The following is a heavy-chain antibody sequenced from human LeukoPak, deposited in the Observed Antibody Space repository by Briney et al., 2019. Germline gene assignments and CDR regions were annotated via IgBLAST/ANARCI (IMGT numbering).Heavy chain of an antibody. J-gene: IGHJ4*02. CDR2: ISSSGSTI. CDR1: Y. Sequence: YWTWIRQAPGRGLEWVSYISSSGSTIYYADSVKGRFTISRDNAKSSLYPQMNSLRAEDTAVYFCARDPTTLVFDYWGQGALVTVSS. V-gene: IGHV3-11*04. CDR3: ARDPTTLVFDY. D-gene: IGHD4-17*01.